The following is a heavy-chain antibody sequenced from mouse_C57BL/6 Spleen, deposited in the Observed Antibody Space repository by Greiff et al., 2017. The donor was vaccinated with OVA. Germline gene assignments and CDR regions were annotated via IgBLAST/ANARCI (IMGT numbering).Heavy chain of an antibody. Sequence: EVQVVESGGGLVKPGGSLKLSCAASGFTFSSYAMSWVRQTPEKRLEWVATISDGGSYTYYPDNVKGRFTIYRDNAKNNLYLQMSQLKSEDTAMYYCALYSSGCVAWFAYWGQGTLVTVSA. D-gene: IGHD3-2*02. V-gene: IGHV5-4*01. CDR3: ALYSSGCVAWFAY. J-gene: IGHJ3*01. CDR1: GFTFSSYA. CDR2: ISDGGSYT.